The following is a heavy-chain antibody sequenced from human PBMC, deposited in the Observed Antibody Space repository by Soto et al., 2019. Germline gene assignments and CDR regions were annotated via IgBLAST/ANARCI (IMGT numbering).Heavy chain of an antibody. Sequence: SETLSLTCTVSGGSISSGGYYWNWIRQHPGKGLEWIGYIFDSGSTNYNPSLESRVTISVDTSKNQFSLKLSSVTAADTAVYYCARGPSGDKVDYWGQGTLVTDSS. J-gene: IGHJ4*02. CDR2: IFDSGST. V-gene: IGHV4-30-4*08. CDR3: ARGPSGDKVDY. D-gene: IGHD1-26*01. CDR1: GGSISSGGYY.